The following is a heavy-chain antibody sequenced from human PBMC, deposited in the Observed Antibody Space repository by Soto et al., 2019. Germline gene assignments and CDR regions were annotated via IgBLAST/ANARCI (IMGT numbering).Heavy chain of an antibody. D-gene: IGHD4-4*01. CDR2: IFPDDSDT. CDR3: ARHGKLYDNSNVFDF. CDR1: GYTFTSYW. V-gene: IGHV5-51*01. Sequence: PGESLKISCQASGYTFTSYWIGWARQMPGKGLEWMGIIFPDDSDTRYSPSFQGQVTISADKSITTAYLQWSSLKASDTAMYYCARHGKLYDNSNVFDFWGQGTLVTVSS. J-gene: IGHJ4*02.